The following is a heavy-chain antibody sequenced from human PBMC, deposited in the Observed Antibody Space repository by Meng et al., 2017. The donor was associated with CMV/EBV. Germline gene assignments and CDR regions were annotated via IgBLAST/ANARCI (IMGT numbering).Heavy chain of an antibody. CDR1: GGTFSSYA. D-gene: IGHD5-18*01. CDR3: ARESGVQLWLHGPFWFDP. V-gene: IGHV1-69*12. CDR2: IIPIFGTA. Sequence: QVQLVQSGAEVKKPGSSVKVSCQAFGGTFSSYAISWVRQAPGQGLEWMGGIIPIFGTANYAQKFQGRVTITADESTSTAYMELSSLRSEDTAVYYCARESGVQLWLHGPFWFDPWGQGPLVTVSS. J-gene: IGHJ5*02.